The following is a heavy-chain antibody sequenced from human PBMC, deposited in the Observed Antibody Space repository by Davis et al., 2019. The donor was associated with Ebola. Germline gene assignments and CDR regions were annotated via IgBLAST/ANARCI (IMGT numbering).Heavy chain of an antibody. V-gene: IGHV4-59*08. CDR2: IYYSGST. CDR1: GDSISIYY. CDR3: ARRAAYYYDSSGYSKSYYFDY. Sequence: SETLSLTCTVSGDSISIYYWTWIRQPPGKGLEWIGYIYYSGSTHYNPSLKSRVTISVDTSKNQFSLKLGSVTAADTAVYYCARRAAYYYDSSGYSKSYYFDYWGQGTLVTVSS. J-gene: IGHJ4*02. D-gene: IGHD3-22*01.